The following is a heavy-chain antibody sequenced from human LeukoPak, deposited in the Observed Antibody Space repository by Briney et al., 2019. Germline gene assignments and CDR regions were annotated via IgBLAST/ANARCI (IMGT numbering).Heavy chain of an antibody. CDR2: MIPILGIA. V-gene: IGHV1-69*04. J-gene: IGHJ4*02. D-gene: IGHD3-9*01. CDR1: GGTFSSYA. CDR3: ARDRHSRVIWLSRIYYFDY. Sequence: ASVKVSCKASGGTFSSYAISWVRQAPGQGLEWMGRMIPILGIANYAQKFQGRVTITADKSTSTAYMELSSLRSEDTAVYYCARDRHSRVIWLSRIYYFDYWGQGTLVTVSS.